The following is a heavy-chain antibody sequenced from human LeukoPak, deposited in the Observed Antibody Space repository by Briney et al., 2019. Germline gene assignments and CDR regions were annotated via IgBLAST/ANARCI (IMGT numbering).Heavy chain of an antibody. Sequence: SETLSLTCTVSGGSISSGDYYWTWIRQPPGKGLEWIGYIYYSGSTYYNPSLKSRVTISVDTSKNQFSLKLSSVTAADTAVYYCARSPQVVAATERGFDYWGQGTLVTVSS. CDR3: ARSPQVVAATERGFDY. V-gene: IGHV4-30-4*01. CDR2: IYYSGST. J-gene: IGHJ4*02. D-gene: IGHD2-15*01. CDR1: GGSISSGDYY.